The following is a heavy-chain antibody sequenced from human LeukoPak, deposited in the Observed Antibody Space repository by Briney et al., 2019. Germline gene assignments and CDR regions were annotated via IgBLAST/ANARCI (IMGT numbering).Heavy chain of an antibody. CDR3: ASSVAASWDN. Sequence: PGGSLRLSCVASEFTFSTYSMNWVRQAPGKGLEWVSFISSGSTYIYYADSVKGRFTISRDNTKNSLSLLMNSLRAEDTAVYYCASSVAASWDNWGQGTLVTVSS. V-gene: IGHV3-21*01. J-gene: IGHJ4*02. CDR2: ISSGSTYI. CDR1: EFTFSTYS. D-gene: IGHD6-19*01.